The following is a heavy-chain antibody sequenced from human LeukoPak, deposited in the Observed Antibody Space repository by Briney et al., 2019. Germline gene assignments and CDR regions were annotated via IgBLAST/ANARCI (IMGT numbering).Heavy chain of an antibody. D-gene: IGHD6-19*01. CDR3: ARGLGYSSGWYEVMGYYFDY. Sequence: ASVKVSCKASGYTFTSYDINWVRQAPGQGLEWMGWMNPNSGITGYAQKFQGRVTMTRNTSISTAYMELSSLRSEDTAVYYCARGLGYSSGWYEVMGYYFDYWGQGTLVTVSS. CDR2: MNPNSGIT. CDR1: GYTFTSYD. V-gene: IGHV1-8*01. J-gene: IGHJ4*02.